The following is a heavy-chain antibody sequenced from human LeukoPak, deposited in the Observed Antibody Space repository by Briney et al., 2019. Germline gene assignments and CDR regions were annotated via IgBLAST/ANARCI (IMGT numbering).Heavy chain of an antibody. J-gene: IGHJ4*02. CDR3: ARGDSDILTGYQPFDY. Sequence: SQTLSLTCTVSGGSISSGDYYWSWIRQPAGKGLEWIGYIYYSGSTYYNPSLKSRVTISVDTSKNQFSLKLSSVTAADTAVYYCARGDSDILTGYQPFDYWGQGTLVTVSS. CDR2: IYYSGST. V-gene: IGHV4-30-4*01. D-gene: IGHD3-9*01. CDR1: GGSISSGDYY.